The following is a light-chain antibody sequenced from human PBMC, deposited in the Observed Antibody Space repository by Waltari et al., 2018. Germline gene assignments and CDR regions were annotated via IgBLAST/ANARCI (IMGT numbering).Light chain of an antibody. CDR2: VNSDGSH. J-gene: IGLJ1*01. V-gene: IGLV4-69*01. CDR1: SGHIRYS. CDR3: QTWGTGIQV. Sequence: QLVVTQSPSASASLGASVKLTCTLSSGHIRYSIPWHQQQPEKGPRYLMKVNSDGSHNKGDGIPDRFSGSSSGAERYLTISSLQSEDEADYYCQTWGTGIQVFGAGTKVTVL.